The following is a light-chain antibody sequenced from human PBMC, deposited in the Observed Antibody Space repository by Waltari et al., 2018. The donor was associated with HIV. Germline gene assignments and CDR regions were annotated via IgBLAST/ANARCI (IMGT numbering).Light chain of an antibody. V-gene: IGLV3-10*01. J-gene: IGLJ2*01. CDR3: YSTDNSKKQGI. Sequence: SSELTQPPSVSVSPGQTARITCFGDALPTKYAYWYQQKSGQAPVLIIYEDNKRPYGIPAKFSASNSGTMATLTISGAQVGDDADYYCYSTDNSKKQGIFGGGTRLTVL. CDR1: ALPTKY. CDR2: EDN.